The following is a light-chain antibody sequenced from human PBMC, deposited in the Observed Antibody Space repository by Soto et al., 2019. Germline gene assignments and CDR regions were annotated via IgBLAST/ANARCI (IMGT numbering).Light chain of an antibody. CDR2: AAS. Sequence: QMAQSPSTLSRAVGDRVTITCRASQAISSWLAWYQQKPGKAPKLLIYAASSLQSGVPSMFSGSGYVTDFTLTISSLQPEDFATYYCQQSYSTSTWTFGQGTQVDIK. CDR3: QQSYSTSTWT. J-gene: IGKJ1*01. CDR1: QAISSW. V-gene: IGKV1-39*01.